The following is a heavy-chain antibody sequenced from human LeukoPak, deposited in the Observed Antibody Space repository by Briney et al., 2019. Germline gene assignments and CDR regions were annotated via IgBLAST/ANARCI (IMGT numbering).Heavy chain of an antibody. CDR3: ARDQYDTWSRRGNFDS. CDR2: IELDGSEK. J-gene: IGHJ4*02. Sequence: PGGSLRLSCVASGVTFRKYWMSWVRQAPGKGLEWVANIELDGSEKNYVDSVRGRFTISRDNTKNSLYLQMNSLRAEDTAVFYCARDQYDTWSRRGNFDSWGQGNLVIVSS. V-gene: IGHV3-7*03. CDR1: GVTFRKYW. D-gene: IGHD3-3*01.